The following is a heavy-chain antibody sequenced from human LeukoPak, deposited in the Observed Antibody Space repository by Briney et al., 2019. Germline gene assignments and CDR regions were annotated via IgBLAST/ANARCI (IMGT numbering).Heavy chain of an antibody. D-gene: IGHD3-16*02. Sequence: PSETLSLTCTVSGGSISSSSYYWSWIRQPPGKGLEWIGYIYYSGSTNYNPSLKSRVTISVDTSKNQFSLKLSSVTAADTAVYYCARVRSDYVWGSYRSHFDYWGQGTLVTVSS. CDR3: ARVRSDYVWGSYRSHFDY. CDR2: IYYSGST. V-gene: IGHV4-61*01. J-gene: IGHJ4*02. CDR1: GGSISSSSYY.